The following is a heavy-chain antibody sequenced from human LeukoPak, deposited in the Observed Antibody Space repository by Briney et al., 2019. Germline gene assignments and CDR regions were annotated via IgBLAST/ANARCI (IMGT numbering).Heavy chain of an antibody. D-gene: IGHD2-15*01. J-gene: IGHJ6*03. Sequence: GRSLRLSCAASRFTLSSYSTNWVRQAPEKGLEWVSSISRSSSYTYYAELRKGRFTISRDNAKNSVYLQMKSLRAEDTAVYYGARGQRAHVAWSSYMDVWGKGNTVTVSS. CDR2: ISRSSSYT. CDR1: RFTLSSYS. CDR3: ARGQRAHVAWSSYMDV. V-gene: IGHV3-21*01.